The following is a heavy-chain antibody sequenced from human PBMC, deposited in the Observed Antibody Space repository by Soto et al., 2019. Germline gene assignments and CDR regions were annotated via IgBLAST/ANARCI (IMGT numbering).Heavy chain of an antibody. Sequence: SETLSLTCTVSGGSISSGGYYWSWIRQHPGKGLEWIGYIYYSGSTYYNPSLKSRVTISVDTSKNQFSLKLSSVTAADTAVYYCARVKATLYRDYYFDYWGQGTLVTVSS. D-gene: IGHD5-12*01. V-gene: IGHV4-31*03. J-gene: IGHJ4*02. CDR1: GGSISSGGYY. CDR3: ARVKATLYRDYYFDY. CDR2: IYYSGST.